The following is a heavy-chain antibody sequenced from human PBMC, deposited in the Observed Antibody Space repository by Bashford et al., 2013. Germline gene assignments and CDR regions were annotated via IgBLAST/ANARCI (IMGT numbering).Heavy chain of an antibody. D-gene: IGHD4-23*01. CDR3: AREVGNSRTTVVTPRWFDP. V-gene: IGHV4-30-4*01. CDR2: IYYSGST. J-gene: IGHJ5*02. CDR1: AAPSAVVVTT. Sequence: SETLSPHPALSLAAPSAVVVTTGLGSASPPGKGLEWIGYIYYSGSTYYNPSLKSRVTISVDTSKNQFSLKLSSVTAADTAIYYCAREVGNSRTTVVTPRWFDPWGQGTLVTVSS.